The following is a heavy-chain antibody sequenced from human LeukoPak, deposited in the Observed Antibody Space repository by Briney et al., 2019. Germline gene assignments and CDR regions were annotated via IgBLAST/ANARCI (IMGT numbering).Heavy chain of an antibody. CDR2: ISGSGGFT. J-gene: IGHJ4*02. CDR3: AKDLFACSSTSCYSQSH. CDR1: GFTFSTYG. D-gene: IGHD2-2*01. Sequence: GGSLRLSCPASGFTFSTYGMSWVRQAPGKGLEWVSAISGSGGFTYYADSVKGRFTISRDNSKHTLYLQMNSLRAEDTAVYYCAKDLFACSSTSCYSQSHWGQGTLVTVSS. V-gene: IGHV3-23*01.